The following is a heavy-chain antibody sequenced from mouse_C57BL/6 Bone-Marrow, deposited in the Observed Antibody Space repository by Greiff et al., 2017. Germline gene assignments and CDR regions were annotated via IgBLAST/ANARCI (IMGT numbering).Heavy chain of an antibody. Sequence: QVQLKQPGAELVRPGTSVKLSCKASGYTFTSYWMHWVKQRPGQGLEWIGVIDPSDSYTNYNKKFKGKATLTVDTSSSTAYMQLSSLTSEDSAVYYCAREADYYGSGDWYFDVWGTGTTVTVSS. CDR3: AREADYYGSGDWYFDV. V-gene: IGHV1-59*01. J-gene: IGHJ1*03. CDR2: IDPSDSYT. CDR1: GYTFTSYW. D-gene: IGHD2-1*01.